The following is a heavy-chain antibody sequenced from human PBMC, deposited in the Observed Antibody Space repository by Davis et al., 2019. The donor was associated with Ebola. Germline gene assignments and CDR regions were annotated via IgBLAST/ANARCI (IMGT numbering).Heavy chain of an antibody. CDR1: GFTVSRNY. V-gene: IGHV3-53*01. J-gene: IGHJ6*03. Sequence: GESLKISCAASGFTVSRNYMSWVRQAPGKGLEWVSVIYSGGSTYYADSVKGRFTISRDNSKNTLYLQMNSLRAGDTAVYYCARAELYYYYYMDVWGKGTTVTVSS. CDR2: IYSGGST. D-gene: IGHD1-14*01. CDR3: ARAELYYYYYMDV.